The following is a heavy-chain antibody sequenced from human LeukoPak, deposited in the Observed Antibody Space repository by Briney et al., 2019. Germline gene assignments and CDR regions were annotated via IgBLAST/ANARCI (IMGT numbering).Heavy chain of an antibody. CDR1: GYTFTGYY. Sequence: ASVKVSCKASGYTFTGYYMHWVRQAPGQGLEWMGWINPNSGGTNYAQKFQGRVTMTRDTSISTAYMELSRLRSDDTAVYYCARGSLRIQLWYTPPDYWGQGTLVTVSS. J-gene: IGHJ4*02. V-gene: IGHV1-2*02. CDR3: ARGSLRIQLWYTPPDY. D-gene: IGHD5-18*01. CDR2: INPNSGGT.